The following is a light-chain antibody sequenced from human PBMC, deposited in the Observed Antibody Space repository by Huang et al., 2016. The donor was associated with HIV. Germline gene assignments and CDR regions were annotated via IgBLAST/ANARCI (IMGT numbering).Light chain of an antibody. J-gene: IGKJ2*01. Sequence: DIQMTQSPSNLSASVGDRVTITCRASQSISDWLAWYQQNPGKAPKVLIFKASRLESGVPSRFSGSGSGTDFTLTISSLQPYDFATYYCQQYKTYTFGQGTKVEIK. V-gene: IGKV1-5*03. CDR3: QQYKTYT. CDR2: KAS. CDR1: QSISDW.